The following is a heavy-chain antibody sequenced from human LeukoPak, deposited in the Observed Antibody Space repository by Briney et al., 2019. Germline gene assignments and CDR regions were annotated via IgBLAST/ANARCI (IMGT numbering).Heavy chain of an antibody. CDR2: ISGKAYGGTT. CDR3: TRARASILAGYYTP. Sequence: GGSLRLSCTASGFTFGDYAMSWVRQAPGKGLEWVGFISGKAYGGTTEYAASVKGRFTISRDDSTSIAYLQMNSLKTEDTAVYYCTRARASILAGYYTPWGQGTLGTVSS. CDR1: GFTFGDYA. D-gene: IGHD3-9*01. J-gene: IGHJ5*02. V-gene: IGHV3-49*04.